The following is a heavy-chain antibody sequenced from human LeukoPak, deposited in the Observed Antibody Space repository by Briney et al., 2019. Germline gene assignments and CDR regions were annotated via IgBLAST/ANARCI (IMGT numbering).Heavy chain of an antibody. J-gene: IGHJ4*02. CDR1: EFSVGSNY. CDR2: IYSGGST. V-gene: IGHV3-66*01. D-gene: IGHD3-22*01. CDR3: AKDRNYYDSSGQLDY. Sequence: PGGSLRLSCAASEFSVGSNYMTWVRQAPGKGLEWVSLIYSGGSTYYADSVKGRFTISRDNSKNTLYLQMNSLRAEDTAVYYCAKDRNYYDSSGQLDYWGQGTLVTVSS.